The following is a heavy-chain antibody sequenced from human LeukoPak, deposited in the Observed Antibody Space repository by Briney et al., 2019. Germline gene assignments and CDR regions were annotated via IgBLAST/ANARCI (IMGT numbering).Heavy chain of an antibody. CDR2: ISGSGGST. D-gene: IGHD3-9*01. Sequence: PGGSLRLSCAASGFTFSSYAMSWVRRAPGKGLEWVSAISGSGGSTYYADSVKGRFTISRDNSKNTLYLQMNSLRAEDTAVYYCAKGDDILTTSILFPDYWGQGTLVTVSS. J-gene: IGHJ4*02. V-gene: IGHV3-23*01. CDR3: AKGDDILTTSILFPDY. CDR1: GFTFSSYA.